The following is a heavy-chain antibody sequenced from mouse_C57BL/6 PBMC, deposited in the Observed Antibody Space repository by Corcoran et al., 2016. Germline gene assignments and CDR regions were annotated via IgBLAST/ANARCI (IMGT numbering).Heavy chain of an antibody. CDR3: ARYLSMVSGFAY. V-gene: IGHV9-3*01. CDR2: INTYSGVP. CDR1: GYTFTNYG. D-gene: IGHD2-10*02. J-gene: IGHJ3*01. Sequence: QIQLVQSGPELTKPGETVKISCKDSGYTFTNYGMSWVKQAPGKGLKWMGWINTYSGVPTYADDCKGRFAFSLETSASTAYLQINNLKNEDTATYCCARYLSMVSGFAYWGQGTLVTVSA.